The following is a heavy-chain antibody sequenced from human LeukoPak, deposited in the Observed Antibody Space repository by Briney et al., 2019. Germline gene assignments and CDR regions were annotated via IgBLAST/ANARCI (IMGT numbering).Heavy chain of an antibody. CDR3: ARRPLASTLATVQLDY. J-gene: IGHJ4*02. CDR1: GFTFNTYA. CDR2: ISFDGRNK. V-gene: IGHV3-30*04. D-gene: IGHD5-12*01. Sequence: PGGSLRLSCAPSGFTFNTYAMHWVRQAPGKGLKCGAVISFDGRNKYYTDSVAGRFTISRDNSKNTLYLQMNSLREDDTAMYYCARRPLASTLATVQLDYWGQGTLVTVSP.